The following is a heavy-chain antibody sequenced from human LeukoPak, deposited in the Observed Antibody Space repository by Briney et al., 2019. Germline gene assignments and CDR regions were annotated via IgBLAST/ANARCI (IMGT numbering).Heavy chain of an antibody. Sequence: SQTLSLTCTVSGCSISSGGYYWSWIRQHPGKGLEWIVYIYYSGSTYYNPSLKSRVTISVDTSKNQFSLKLSSVTAADTAVYYRAREGPAYCGGDCSDQHWFDPWGREPWSPSPQ. D-gene: IGHD2-21*02. V-gene: IGHV4-31*03. CDR2: IYYSGST. CDR1: GCSISSGGYY. CDR3: AREGPAYCGGDCSDQHWFDP. J-gene: IGHJ5*02.